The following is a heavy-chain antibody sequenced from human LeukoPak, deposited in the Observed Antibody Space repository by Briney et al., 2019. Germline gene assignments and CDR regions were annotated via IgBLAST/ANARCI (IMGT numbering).Heavy chain of an antibody. CDR1: GYTFTSYG. CDR3: ARVDCSSTSCYGFFDY. J-gene: IGHJ4*02. CDR2: ISAYNGNT. D-gene: IGHD2-2*01. V-gene: IGHV1-18*01. Sequence: GASVKVSCKASGYTFTSYGISWVRQAPGQVLEWMGWISAYNGNTNYAQKLQGRVTMTTDTSTSTAYMELRSLRADDTAAYYCARVDCSSTSCYGFFDYWGQGTLVTVSS.